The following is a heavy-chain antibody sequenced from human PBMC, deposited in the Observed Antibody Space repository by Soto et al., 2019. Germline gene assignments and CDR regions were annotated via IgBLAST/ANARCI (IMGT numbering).Heavy chain of an antibody. CDR2: IWYDGSNK. Sequence: GGSLRLSCAASGFTFSSYGIHWVRQAPGKGLEWVAVIWYDGSNKYYADSVKGRFTISSDNSKITLYLQMNSLRAEDTAMYYCARDRPYYDSSGYYPFFDYWGQGTLVTVSS. D-gene: IGHD3-22*01. V-gene: IGHV3-33*01. CDR1: GFTFSSYG. J-gene: IGHJ4*02. CDR3: ARDRPYYDSSGYYPFFDY.